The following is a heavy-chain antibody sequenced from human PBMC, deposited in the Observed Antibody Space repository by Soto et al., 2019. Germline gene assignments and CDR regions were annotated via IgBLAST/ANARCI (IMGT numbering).Heavy chain of an antibody. CDR2: ISGSGGST. CDR1: GFTFSSYA. Sequence: PGGSLRLSCAASGFTFSSYAMSWVRQAPGKGLEWVSAISGSGGSTYYADSVKGRFTISRDNSKNTLYLQMNSLRAEDTAVYYCAKGGPCSSTSCPRYYYGMDVWGQGTTVTVSS. J-gene: IGHJ6*02. CDR3: AKGGPCSSTSCPRYYYGMDV. V-gene: IGHV3-23*01. D-gene: IGHD2-2*01.